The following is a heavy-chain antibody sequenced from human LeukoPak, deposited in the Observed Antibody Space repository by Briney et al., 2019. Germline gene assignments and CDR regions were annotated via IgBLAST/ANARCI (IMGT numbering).Heavy chain of an antibody. CDR1: GGSISSGSYY. Sequence: SQTLSLTCTVSGGSISSGSYYWSWIRQPAGKGLEYVGHIYTTGTTNYNPSVKSRVTISVDTSKNHFSLKQSSVTAADTAVYYCARVSLKIVAGPDYWGQGTLVTVSS. V-gene: IGHV4-61*09. D-gene: IGHD6-13*01. CDR3: ARVSLKIVAGPDY. CDR2: IYTTGTT. J-gene: IGHJ4*02.